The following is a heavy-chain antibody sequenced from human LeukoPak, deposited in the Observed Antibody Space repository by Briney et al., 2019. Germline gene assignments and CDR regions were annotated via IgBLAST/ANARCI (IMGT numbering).Heavy chain of an antibody. Sequence: PSAALSLTCTVTGYSISTGYYWGWIRQTPGKGLEWIGSLYHSGSRYYNPSLKSRVTISVDTSKNEFSLKLNSVTAADSGVYYCARFNPESDFWGHGTRVTVSS. CDR1: GYSISTGYY. CDR2: LYHSGSR. J-gene: IGHJ5*01. V-gene: IGHV4-38-2*02. CDR3: ARFNPESDF.